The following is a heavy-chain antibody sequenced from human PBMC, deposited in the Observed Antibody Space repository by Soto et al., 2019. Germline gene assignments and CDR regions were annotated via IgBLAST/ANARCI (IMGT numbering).Heavy chain of an antibody. V-gene: IGHV4-34*01. Sequence: SETLSLTCAVNGGSFSGFYWSWIRQPPGKGLEWIGEFNHGGSTSYNPSLKSRVAISTDTSKSQVSLKLTSVTAADTAIYYCARSAGSFGDGSSLGAWGQGTKVTVYS. CDR1: GGSFSGFY. D-gene: IGHD3-10*01. CDR3: ARSAGSFGDGSSLGA. J-gene: IGHJ5*02. CDR2: FNHGGST.